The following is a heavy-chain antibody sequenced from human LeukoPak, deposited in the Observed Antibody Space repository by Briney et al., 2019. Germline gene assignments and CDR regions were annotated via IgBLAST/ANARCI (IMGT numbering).Heavy chain of an antibody. V-gene: IGHV4-4*02. CDR1: GDSVTSNNW. Sequence: PSGTLSLTCAVSGDSVTSNNWWTWVRQPPGLGLEWIGEIYQRGTTHYKSSLKSRITISLDKSKNQFSLRLTSVTAADTAIYYCARQLVPAAGFDPWGRGTLVTVSS. CDR2: IYQRGTT. J-gene: IGHJ5*02. CDR3: ARQLVPAAGFDP. D-gene: IGHD2-2*01.